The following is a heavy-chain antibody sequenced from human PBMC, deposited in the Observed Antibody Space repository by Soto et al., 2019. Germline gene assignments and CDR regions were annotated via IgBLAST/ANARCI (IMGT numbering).Heavy chain of an antibody. CDR2: ISPDGSEK. J-gene: IGHJ4*02. V-gene: IGHV3-7*01. Sequence: PGGSLRLSFAASGFPFSSFWMDWVRQAPGKGLEWVANISPDGSEKHYVDSVRGRFTISRDNARNSLYLHMRSLTAEDSALYYCSRSLNSWGQGTRVTVSS. CDR3: SRSLNS. CDR1: GFPFSSFW.